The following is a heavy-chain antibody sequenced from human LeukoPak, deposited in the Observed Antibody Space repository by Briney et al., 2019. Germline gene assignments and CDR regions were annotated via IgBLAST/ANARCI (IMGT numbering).Heavy chain of an antibody. CDR1: GFTVSSNY. Sequence: GGSLRLSCAASGFTVSSNYMSWVRHTPGKGLEWVSLIYSGGSTYYADSVKGRFTISRDNSMNTLYLQMNSLRAEDTAVYYCASRDKGYYYGMDVWGQGTTVTVSS. V-gene: IGHV3-66*01. CDR2: IYSGGST. CDR3: ASRDKGYYYGMDV. J-gene: IGHJ6*02. D-gene: IGHD5-24*01.